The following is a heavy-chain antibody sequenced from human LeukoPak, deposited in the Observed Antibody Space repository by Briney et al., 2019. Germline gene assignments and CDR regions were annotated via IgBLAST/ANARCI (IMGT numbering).Heavy chain of an antibody. Sequence: PGGSLRLSCAASGFTFSSYGMHWVRQAPGKGLEWVAVIWYDGSNKYYADSVKGRFTISRDNSKNTLYLQMNSLRAEDTAVYYCARDGLYDSSGSDYWGQGTLVTVS. CDR2: IWYDGSNK. CDR1: GFTFSSYG. CDR3: ARDGLYDSSGSDY. D-gene: IGHD3-22*01. J-gene: IGHJ4*02. V-gene: IGHV3-33*01.